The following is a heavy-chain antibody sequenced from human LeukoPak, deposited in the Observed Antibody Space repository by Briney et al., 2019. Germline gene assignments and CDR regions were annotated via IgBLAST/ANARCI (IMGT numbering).Heavy chain of an antibody. CDR2: IYHSGST. D-gene: IGHD2-2*01. V-gene: IGHV4-39*07. J-gene: IGHJ5*02. Sequence: SETLSLTCTVSGGSISSSSYYWGWIRQPPGKGLEWIGSIYHSGSTYYNPSLKSRVTISVDTSKNQFSLKLSSVTAADTAVYYCARSRNQLLPGWFDPWGQGTLVTVSS. CDR1: GGSISSSSYY. CDR3: ARSRNQLLPGWFDP.